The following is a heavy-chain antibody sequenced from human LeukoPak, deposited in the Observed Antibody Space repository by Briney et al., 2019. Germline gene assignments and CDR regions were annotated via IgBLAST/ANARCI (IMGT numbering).Heavy chain of an antibody. CDR2: INPSGGST. J-gene: IGHJ6*02. V-gene: IGHV1-46*01. CDR3: ARVRGIVGATIPIYYYYGMDV. D-gene: IGHD1-26*01. CDR1: GYTFTSYY. Sequence: VSVKVSCKASGYTFTSYYMHWVRQAPGQGLEWMGIINPSGGSTSYAQKFQGRVTMTRDTSTSTVYMELSSLRSEDTAVYYCARVRGIVGATIPIYYYYGMDVWVQGTTVTVSS.